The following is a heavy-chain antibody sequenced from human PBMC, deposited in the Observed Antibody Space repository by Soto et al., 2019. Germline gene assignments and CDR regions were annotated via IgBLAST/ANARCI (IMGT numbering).Heavy chain of an antibody. CDR1: GGSISSGGYY. CDR2: IYYSGST. J-gene: IGHJ6*02. CDR3: ARAGGYSGYADYYYYGMDV. V-gene: IGHV4-31*03. D-gene: IGHD5-12*01. Sequence: SETLSLTCTVSGGSISSGGYYWSWIRQHPGKGLEWIGYIYYSGSTYYNPSLKSRVTISVDTSKNQFSLKLSSVTAADTAVYYCARAGGYSGYADYYYYGMDVWGQGTTVTVSS.